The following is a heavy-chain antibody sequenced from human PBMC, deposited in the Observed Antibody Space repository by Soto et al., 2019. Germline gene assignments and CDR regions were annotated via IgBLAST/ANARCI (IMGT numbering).Heavy chain of an antibody. J-gene: IGHJ5*02. CDR2: IYYSGST. V-gene: IGHV4-39*01. CDR1: GGSISSSSYY. Sequence: QLQLQESGPGLVKPSETLSLTCTVSGGSISSSSYYWGWIRQPPGKGLEWIGSIYYSGSTYYNPPLKRRVTISVDTSKNQFSLKLSSVTAADTAVYYCARRGRGLLWFGEYYNWFDPWGQGTLVTVSS. CDR3: ARRGRGLLWFGEYYNWFDP. D-gene: IGHD3-10*01.